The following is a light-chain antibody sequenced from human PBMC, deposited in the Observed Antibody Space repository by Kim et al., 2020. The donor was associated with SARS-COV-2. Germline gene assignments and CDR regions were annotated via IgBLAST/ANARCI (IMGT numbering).Light chain of an antibody. J-gene: IGLJ3*02. Sequence: QLVLTQSPSASASLGASVRLTCNLSSGHSSYAIAWHQQQPEKGPRYLMKVNSDGSHSKGDGIPDRFSGSSSGAERYLSISSLQSEDEADYYCQTWGTGIVVFGGGTQLTVL. V-gene: IGLV4-69*01. CDR1: SGHSSYA. CDR2: VNSDGSH. CDR3: QTWGTGIVV.